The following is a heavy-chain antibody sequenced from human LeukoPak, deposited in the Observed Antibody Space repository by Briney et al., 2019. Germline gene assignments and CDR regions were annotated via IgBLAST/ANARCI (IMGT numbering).Heavy chain of an antibody. CDR1: GFIFSGSW. J-gene: IGHJ4*02. D-gene: IGHD3-22*01. V-gene: IGHV3-74*01. Sequence: GGSLRLSCAASGFIFSGSWMDWVRQAPGKGLVWVSRIFPDGTTTTYADSVKGRFTISRDNAKNTLYLQMNSLRAEDTAVYYSARPFDHDSIDIWGQGTLVTVSS. CDR3: ARPFDHDSIDI. CDR2: IFPDGTTT.